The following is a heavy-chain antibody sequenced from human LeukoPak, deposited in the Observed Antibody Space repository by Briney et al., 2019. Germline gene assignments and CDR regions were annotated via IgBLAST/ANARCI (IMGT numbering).Heavy chain of an antibody. CDR2: IRSKANSYAT. D-gene: IGHD2-2*01. Sequence: GGSLRLSCAASGFTFSSYAMSWVRQASGKGLEWVGRIRSKANSYATAYAASVKGRFTISRDDSKNTAYLQMNSLKTEDTAVYYSTTLTPYCSSTSCYSLDYWGQGTLVTVSS. V-gene: IGHV3-73*01. CDR3: TTLTPYCSSTSCYSLDY. CDR1: GFTFSSYA. J-gene: IGHJ4*02.